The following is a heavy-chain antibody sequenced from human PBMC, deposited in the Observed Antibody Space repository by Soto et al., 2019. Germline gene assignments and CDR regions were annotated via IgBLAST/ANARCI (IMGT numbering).Heavy chain of an antibody. CDR2: IWYDGSNK. Sequence: QVQLVESGGGVVQPGRSLRLSCAASGFTFSSYGMHWVRQAPGKGLEWVAVIWYDGSNKYYADSVKGRFTISRDNSKNTLYLQMNSQRAEDTAVYYCARDRQGFDPWGQGTLVTVSS. CDR1: GFTFSSYG. V-gene: IGHV3-33*01. J-gene: IGHJ5*02. CDR3: ARDRQGFDP.